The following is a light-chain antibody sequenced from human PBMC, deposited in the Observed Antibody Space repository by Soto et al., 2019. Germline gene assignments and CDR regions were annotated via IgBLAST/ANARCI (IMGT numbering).Light chain of an antibody. V-gene: IGLV2-14*01. CDR2: DVS. Sequence: QSALTQPASVSGSPGQSITISCTGTSTDVGGYNYVSWYQQHPGKAPKLMIYDVSNRPSGVSNRFSGSKSGNTASLTISGLQAEDEADYYCSSYTISSPPCVFGGGTKLTVL. CDR3: SSYTISSPPCV. J-gene: IGLJ3*02. CDR1: STDVGGYNY.